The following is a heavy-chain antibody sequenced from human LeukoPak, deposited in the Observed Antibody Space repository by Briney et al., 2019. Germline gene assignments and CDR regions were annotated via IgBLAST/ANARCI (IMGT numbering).Heavy chain of an antibody. V-gene: IGHV5-51*01. D-gene: IGHD1-7*01. CDR1: GYNFTTYW. CDR3: ARAVSGNYVTFDY. Sequence: GESLKISCKGSGYNFTTYWIGWVRQMPGKGLEWMGVIYPGDSDTRYSPSFRGQVTISADKSISTAYLQWSSLKASDTAMFYCARAVSGNYVTFDYWGQGTLVTVSS. J-gene: IGHJ4*02. CDR2: IYPGDSDT.